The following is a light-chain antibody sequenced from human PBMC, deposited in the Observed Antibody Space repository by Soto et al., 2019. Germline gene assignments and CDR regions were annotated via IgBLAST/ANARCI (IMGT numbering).Light chain of an antibody. CDR1: QSVSSY. V-gene: IGKV3-11*01. J-gene: IGKJ1*01. CDR3: QQRSNWPPWT. CDR2: DAC. Sequence: EIVLTQSPATLSLSPGERATLSCRASQSVSSYLAWYQQKPGQAPWLLIYDACNRATGIPARFSGSGSGTDFTLTISSLEPEDFAVYYCQQRSNWPPWTFGQGTKVEIK.